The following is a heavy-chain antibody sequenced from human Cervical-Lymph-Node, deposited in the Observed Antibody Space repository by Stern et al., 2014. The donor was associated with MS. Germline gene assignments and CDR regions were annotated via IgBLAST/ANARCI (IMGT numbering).Heavy chain of an antibody. CDR2: ITPIFYAT. J-gene: IGHJ4*02. CDR1: GGTFSNYA. Sequence: QVQLVQSGAEVKKPGSSVKVSCKTSGGTFSNYAIAWVRQAPGQGLEWMGGITPIFYATNYAQKFQGKVTITADESTRTAYMELNSLRSDDTAMYYCARGDSEAPIYYFDYWGQGTLVTVSS. D-gene: IGHD2-21*01. CDR3: ARGDSEAPIYYFDY. V-gene: IGHV1-69*01.